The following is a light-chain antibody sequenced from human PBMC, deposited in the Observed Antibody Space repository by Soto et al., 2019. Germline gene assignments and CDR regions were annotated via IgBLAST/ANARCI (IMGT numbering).Light chain of an antibody. CDR1: SGSVSTNYY. CDR3: VLYLGSGIWV. CDR2: NTN. V-gene: IGLV8-61*01. J-gene: IGLJ3*02. Sequence: QTVVTQEPSFSVSPGGTVTLTCGWSSGSVSTNYYPIWYQQTPGQAPRTLIYNTNTRSSGVPDRFSGSILGNKAALTITGAQADDESDYYCVLYLGSGIWVFGGGTKLTVL.